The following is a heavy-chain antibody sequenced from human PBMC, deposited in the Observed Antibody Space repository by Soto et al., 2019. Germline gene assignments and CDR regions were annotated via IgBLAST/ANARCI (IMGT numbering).Heavy chain of an antibody. CDR2: ISGSGGST. CDR1: GFTFSSYA. CDR3: AKNDFWSGYSDY. V-gene: IGHV3-23*01. Sequence: LRRSCAASGFTFSSYAMSWVRQAPGKGLEWVSAISGSGGSTYYADSVKGRFTISRDNSKKTLYLQMNSLRAEDTAVYYCAKNDFWSGYSDYWGQGTLVTVSS. J-gene: IGHJ4*02. D-gene: IGHD3-3*01.